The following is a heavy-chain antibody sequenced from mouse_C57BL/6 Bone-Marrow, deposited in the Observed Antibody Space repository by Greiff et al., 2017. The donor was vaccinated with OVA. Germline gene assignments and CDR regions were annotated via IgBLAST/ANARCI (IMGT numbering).Heavy chain of an antibody. CDR2: INPNYGTT. J-gene: IGHJ4*01. D-gene: IGHD2-4*01. CDR3: ARSGGLRRGYYAMDY. V-gene: IGHV1-39*01. CDR1: GYSFTDYN. Sequence: EVQLQQSGPELVKPGASVKISCTASGYSFTDYNMNWVKQSNGKSLEWIGVINPNYGTTSYNQKFKGKATLTVDQSSSTSYMQLNSLTSEDSAVYYGARSGGLRRGYYAMDYWGQGTSVTVSS.